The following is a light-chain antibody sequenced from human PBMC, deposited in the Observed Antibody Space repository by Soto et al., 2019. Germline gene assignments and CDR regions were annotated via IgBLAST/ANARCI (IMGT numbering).Light chain of an antibody. CDR1: SSDVGNYNS. Sequence: QSALTQPASVSGSPGQSITISFTGTSSDVGNYNSVSWYQQHPGKAPKLMIYEVTNRPSGVSNRFSGSKAGNTASLTISGLRAEDESDYYCSSHRSSSTPYDVFGTGTKLTVL. V-gene: IGLV2-14*01. J-gene: IGLJ1*01. CDR3: SSHRSSSTPYDV. CDR2: EVT.